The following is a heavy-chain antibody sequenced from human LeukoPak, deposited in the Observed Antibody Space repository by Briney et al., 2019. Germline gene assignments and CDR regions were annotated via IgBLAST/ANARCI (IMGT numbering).Heavy chain of an antibody. V-gene: IGHV3-23*01. D-gene: IGHD2-2*01. J-gene: IGHJ4*02. CDR1: GFTFSSYG. CDR2: ISGSGDRT. CDR3: AKEDYQDVTHFDY. Sequence: PGGSLRLSCAASGFTFSSYGMSWVRQAPGKGLEWVSAISGSGDRTYYADSVKGRFTISRDYSKNTLYLQMNSLRADDTAVYYCAKEDYQDVTHFDYWGQGTLVTVSS.